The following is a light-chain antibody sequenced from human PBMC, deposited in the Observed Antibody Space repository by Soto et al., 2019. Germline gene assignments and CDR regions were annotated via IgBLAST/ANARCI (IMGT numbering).Light chain of an antibody. Sequence: EIVMKQSPATLSVSPGERATLSCRASQSVSSNVAWYQQKPGQAPRLLIYSASTRATGIPARFSGSGSGTEFNITISSLQSEDFAVYYCQQYNNWPPITFGQGTRLEIK. V-gene: IGKV3-15*01. CDR1: QSVSSN. CDR2: SAS. CDR3: QQYNNWPPIT. J-gene: IGKJ5*01.